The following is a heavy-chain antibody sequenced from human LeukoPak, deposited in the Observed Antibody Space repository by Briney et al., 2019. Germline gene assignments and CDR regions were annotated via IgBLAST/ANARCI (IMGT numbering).Heavy chain of an antibody. CDR3: ARHMTTANNWFDI. Sequence: ASVKVSCKASGYTFTGYYMHWVRQAPGQGLEWMGWINPSSGGTNYAQKFQGRVTMTRDTSISTAYMELSRLISDDTAVYYCARHMTTANNWFDIWGQGTLVTVPS. V-gene: IGHV1-2*02. J-gene: IGHJ5*02. CDR2: INPSSGGT. CDR1: GYTFTGYY. D-gene: IGHD4-17*01.